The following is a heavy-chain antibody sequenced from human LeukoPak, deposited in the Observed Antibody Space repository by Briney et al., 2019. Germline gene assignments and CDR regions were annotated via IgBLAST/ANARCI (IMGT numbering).Heavy chain of an antibody. Sequence: GASVKVSCKASGYSFTSYYMHWVRQAPGQGLEWMGIINPSGGSTSYAQKFQGRVTMTRDTSTSTVYMELSSLRSEDTAVYYCARDRHYGSGSYYPDYWGQGTLVTVSS. V-gene: IGHV1-46*01. J-gene: IGHJ4*02. CDR2: INPSGGST. CDR1: GYSFTSYY. D-gene: IGHD3-10*01. CDR3: ARDRHYGSGSYYPDY.